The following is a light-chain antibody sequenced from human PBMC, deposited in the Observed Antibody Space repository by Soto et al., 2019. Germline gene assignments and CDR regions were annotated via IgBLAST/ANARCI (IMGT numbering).Light chain of an antibody. Sequence: QSVLTQPASVSGSPGQSITISCIGTSSNVGGNKYVSWYQQNPGKAPKLMICDVSNRPSGVSNRFSGSKSGNTASLTISGLQVEDEADYYCSAFTGSTYVFGTGTKVTVL. V-gene: IGLV2-14*01. J-gene: IGLJ1*01. CDR3: SAFTGSTYV. CDR1: SSNVGGNKY. CDR2: DVS.